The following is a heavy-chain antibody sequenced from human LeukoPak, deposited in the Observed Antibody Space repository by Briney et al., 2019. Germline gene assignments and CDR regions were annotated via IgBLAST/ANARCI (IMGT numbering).Heavy chain of an antibody. V-gene: IGHV4-39*01. Sequence: SETLSLTCTVSGGSLSSSSYYWGWIRQPPGKGLEWIGSIYYSGSTYYDPSLKSRVTISVDTSKNQFSLKLSSVTAADTAVYYCARTHYDYVWGSYRQELLNWFDPWGQGTLVTVSS. CDR3: ARTHYDYVWGSYRQELLNWFDP. CDR1: GGSLSSSSYY. D-gene: IGHD3-16*02. CDR2: IYYSGST. J-gene: IGHJ5*02.